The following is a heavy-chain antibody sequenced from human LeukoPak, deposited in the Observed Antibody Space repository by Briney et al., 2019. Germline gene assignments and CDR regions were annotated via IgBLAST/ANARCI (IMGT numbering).Heavy chain of an antibody. CDR2: ISSNSSYI. J-gene: IGHJ4*02. CDR3: ARAISGSPLY. D-gene: IGHD1-26*01. V-gene: IGHV3-21*01. CDR1: GFTFSSYS. Sequence: GGSLRFSCAASGFTFSSYSMNWVRQAPGKGLEWVSSISSNSSYIYYADSVKGRFTISRDNAKNSLHLQMNSLRAEDTAVYSCARAISGSPLYWGQGTLVTVSS.